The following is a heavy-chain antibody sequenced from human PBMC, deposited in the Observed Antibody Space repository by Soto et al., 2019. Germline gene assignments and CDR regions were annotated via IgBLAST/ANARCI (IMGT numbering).Heavy chain of an antibody. D-gene: IGHD4-17*01. CDR2: ISYDGSNK. Sequence: QVQLVESGGGVVQPGRSLRLSCAASGFTFSSYAMHWVRQAPGKVLEWVAVISYDGSNKYYADSVKGRFTISRDNYKNTLYLQINSLRAEDTAVYYCANIPSGGDYPYWGQGTLVTGSS. J-gene: IGHJ4*02. CDR1: GFTFSSYA. CDR3: ANIPSGGDYPY. V-gene: IGHV3-30-3*01.